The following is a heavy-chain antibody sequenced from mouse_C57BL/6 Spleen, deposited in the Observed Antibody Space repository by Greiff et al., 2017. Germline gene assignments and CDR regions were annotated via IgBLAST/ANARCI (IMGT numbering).Heavy chain of an antibody. CDR3: AREDDGYYLFDY. Sequence: EVHLVESEGGLVQPGSSMKLSCTASGFTFSDYYMAWVRQVPEKGLEWVANINYDGSSNYYLDSLKSRFIISRDNAKNILYLQMSSLKSEDTATYYCAREDDGYYLFDYWGQGTTLTVSS. CDR2: INYDGSSN. V-gene: IGHV5-16*01. D-gene: IGHD2-3*01. J-gene: IGHJ2*01. CDR1: GFTFSDYY.